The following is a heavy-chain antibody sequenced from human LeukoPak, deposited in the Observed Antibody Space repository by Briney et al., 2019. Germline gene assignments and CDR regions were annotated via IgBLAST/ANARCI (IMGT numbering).Heavy chain of an antibody. D-gene: IGHD4-11*01. CDR3: ARALTTLDY. Sequence: KTGGSLRLSCAASEFNLIRYDINWVRQAPGEGLEWIALINGDSTAKHYADSVEGRFFITRDNDRNLMYLQMNSLRAEDTAVYYCARALTTLDYWGQGTRVTVSS. CDR2: INGDSTAK. CDR1: EFNLIRYD. V-gene: IGHV3-48*03. J-gene: IGHJ4*02.